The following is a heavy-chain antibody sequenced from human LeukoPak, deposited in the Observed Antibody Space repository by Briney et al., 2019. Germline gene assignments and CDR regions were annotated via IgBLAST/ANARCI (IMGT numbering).Heavy chain of an antibody. CDR1: GLTFSRYS. V-gene: IGHV3-21*06. CDR3: ARDRAEKARIGGMDV. J-gene: IGHJ6*02. D-gene: IGHD5-12*01. Sequence: GGSLRLSCAASGLTFSRYSMNWVRQAPGKGLEWVSSISYSSSYIYFADSVKGRFTISRDNAKNSLYLQMNSLRAEDTAMYYCARDRAEKARIGGMDVWGQGTTVTVSS. CDR2: ISYSSSYI.